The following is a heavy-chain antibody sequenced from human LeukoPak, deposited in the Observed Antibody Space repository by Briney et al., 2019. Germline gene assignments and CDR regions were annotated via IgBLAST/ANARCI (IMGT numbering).Heavy chain of an antibody. CDR1: GGSFSGYY. CDR2: INHSGST. CDR3: ASFLVKQWLLPFDY. V-gene: IGHV4-34*01. Sequence: SETLSLTCAVYGGSFSGYYWSWIRQPPGKGLEWIGEINHSGSTNYNPSLKSRVTISVDTSKNQFSLKLSSVTAADTAVYYCASFLVKQWLLPFDYWGQGTLVTVSS. J-gene: IGHJ4*02. D-gene: IGHD6-19*01.